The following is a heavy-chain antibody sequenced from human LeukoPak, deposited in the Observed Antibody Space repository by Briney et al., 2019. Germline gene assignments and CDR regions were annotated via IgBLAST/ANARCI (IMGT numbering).Heavy chain of an antibody. D-gene: IGHD5-18*01. Sequence: GGSLRLSXAASGFTFSSYAMSWVRQAPGKGLEWVSAISGSGGSTYYADSVKGRLTISRDNSKNTLYLQMNSLRAEDTAVYYCAKDSNTAMVLSNFDYWGQGTLVTVSS. CDR1: GFTFSSYA. V-gene: IGHV3-23*01. J-gene: IGHJ4*02. CDR2: ISGSGGST. CDR3: AKDSNTAMVLSNFDY.